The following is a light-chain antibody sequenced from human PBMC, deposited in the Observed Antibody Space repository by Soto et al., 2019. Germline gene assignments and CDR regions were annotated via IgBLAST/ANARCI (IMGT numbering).Light chain of an antibody. Sequence: QSVLTQPASVSGSPGQSITISCTGSSSDVGGYNFVSWFQQHPGKAPKLIIYEVNNRPSWVSNRFSASKSGNTASLTISGLQAEDEADYYCGSYSNTATRVFGGGTQLTVL. J-gene: IGLJ7*01. CDR1: SSDVGGYNF. V-gene: IGLV2-14*01. CDR2: EVN. CDR3: GSYSNTATRV.